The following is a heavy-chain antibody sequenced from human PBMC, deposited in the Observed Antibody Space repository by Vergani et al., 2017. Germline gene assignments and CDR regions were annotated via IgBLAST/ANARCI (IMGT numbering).Heavy chain of an antibody. CDR1: GYRFTNYC. Sequence: EVQLVQSGAEVKKPGESLKISCKGSGYRFTNYCIGWVRQMPGKGLEWMGIIYPGDSDTRYSPSFQGQVTISVDKSISTAYLQWSSLKASDTAMYYCALAESSTSCINSVCITPETGSWFDPWGQGTLVTVSS. D-gene: IGHD2-2*01. CDR3: ALAESSTSCINSVCITPETGSWFDP. CDR2: IYPGDSDT. V-gene: IGHV5-51*01. J-gene: IGHJ5*02.